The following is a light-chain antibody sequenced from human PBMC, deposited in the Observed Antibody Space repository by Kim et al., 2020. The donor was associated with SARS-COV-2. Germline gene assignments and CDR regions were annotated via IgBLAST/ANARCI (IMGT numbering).Light chain of an antibody. V-gene: IGKV1-5*03. CDR2: LAS. J-gene: IGKJ2*01. CDR1: ENIGTW. Sequence: SAPVGDIVTITCRASENIGTWLAWYQQKPGRAPSLLIYLASTLESGVPSRFSGTGSGTEFSLSITSLQPDDFATYYCQHYSRFPYTFGQGTKLEI. CDR3: QHYSRFPYT.